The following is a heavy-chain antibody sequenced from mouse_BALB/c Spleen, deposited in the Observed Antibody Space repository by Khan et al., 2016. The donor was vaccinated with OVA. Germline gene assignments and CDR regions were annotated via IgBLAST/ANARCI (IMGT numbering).Heavy chain of an antibody. J-gene: IGHJ3*01. Sequence: EVQLVESGGDLVKPGGSLKLSCAASGFTFSTYGMSWVRQTPDKRLEWVATVSTGGGYTYYPDSVKGRFNISRDNAKNTLYLQMGSLKSGDTARFYCTRLACYFVSEGFAYWGQGTLVTVSA. CDR3: TRLACYFVSEGFAY. D-gene: IGHD1-1*01. CDR1: GFTFSTYG. V-gene: IGHV5-6*01. CDR2: VSTGGGYT.